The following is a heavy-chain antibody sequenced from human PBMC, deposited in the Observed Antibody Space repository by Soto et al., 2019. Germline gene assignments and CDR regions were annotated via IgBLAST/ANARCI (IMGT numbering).Heavy chain of an antibody. V-gene: IGHV3-21*01. Sequence: GSLRLSCAASGFTFSSYSMNWVRQAPGKGLEWVSSISSSSSYIYYADSVKGRFTISRDNAKNSLYLQMNSLRAEDTAVYYCARVVPITIFGVVPGYFDYWGQGTLVTVSS. CDR1: GFTFSSYS. J-gene: IGHJ4*02. CDR2: ISSSSSYI. D-gene: IGHD3-3*01. CDR3: ARVVPITIFGVVPGYFDY.